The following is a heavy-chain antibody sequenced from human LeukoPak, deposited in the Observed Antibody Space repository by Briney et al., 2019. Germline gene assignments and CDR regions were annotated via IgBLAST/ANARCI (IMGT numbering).Heavy chain of an antibody. CDR2: IYAYNGKT. V-gene: IGHV1-18*01. CDR3: ARTAYDSSGYYGLVWFDP. J-gene: IGHJ5*02. CDR1: GYTFTSYG. Sequence: ASVKVSCKASGYTFTSYGISWVRQAPGQGLEWMGWIYAYNGKTNYAQKLHGRVTMTTDTSTSTAYMELRSLRSDDTDVYYCARTAYDSSGYYGLVWFDPWGQGTLVTVSS. D-gene: IGHD3-22*01.